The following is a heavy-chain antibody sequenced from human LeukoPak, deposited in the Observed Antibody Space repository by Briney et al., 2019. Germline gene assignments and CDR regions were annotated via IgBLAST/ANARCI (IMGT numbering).Heavy chain of an antibody. J-gene: IGHJ4*02. D-gene: IGHD6-19*01. Sequence: SETLSLTCTVSGDSISSSSYYWGWIRQPPGKGLEWIGSIYYSGNTYHNPSLKSRVTISIDTSKNQFSLKLSSVTAADTAVYYCASLRGGFSGRFQFDYWGQGTLVTVSS. CDR3: ASLRGGFSGRFQFDY. CDR2: IYYSGNT. CDR1: GDSISSSSYY. V-gene: IGHV4-39*07.